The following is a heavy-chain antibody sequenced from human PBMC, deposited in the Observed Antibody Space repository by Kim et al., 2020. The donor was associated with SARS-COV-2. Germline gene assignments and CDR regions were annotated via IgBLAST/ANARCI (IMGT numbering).Heavy chain of an antibody. CDR1: GFTFSSYG. CDR3: ARTLYSGYDSYYYYGMDV. CDR2: ISYDGSNK. J-gene: IGHJ6*02. Sequence: GGSLRLSCAASGFTFSSYGMHWVRQAPGKGLEWVAAISYDGSNKYYADSVKGRFTISRDNSKNTLYLQMNSLSAEDTAVYYCARTLYSGYDSYYYYGMDVWGQGTTVTVSS. V-gene: IGHV3-33*05. D-gene: IGHD5-12*01.